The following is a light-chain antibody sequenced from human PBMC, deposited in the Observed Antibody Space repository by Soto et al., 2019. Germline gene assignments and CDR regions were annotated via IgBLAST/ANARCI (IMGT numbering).Light chain of an antibody. J-gene: IGLJ2*01. Sequence: QTVVTQEPSFSVSPGGTVTLTCGLSSGSVSTSYFPSWYQQTPGQAPRTLIYSTNTRSSGVPDRFSGSILGNKAALNITGAQADDESDYYCVLYMGSAIVLFGGGTKVTVL. CDR3: VLYMGSAIVL. CDR2: STN. V-gene: IGLV8-61*01. CDR1: SGSVSTSYF.